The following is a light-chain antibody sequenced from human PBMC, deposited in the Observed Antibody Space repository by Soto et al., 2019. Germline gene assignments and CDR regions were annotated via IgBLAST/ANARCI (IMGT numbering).Light chain of an antibody. J-gene: IGKJ1*01. CDR3: QQSYSIPWT. Sequence: DIQVTQSPSSLSASVGDRVTITCRASQSISSYLNWYQQKPGKAPKLLIYAASSLQSGVPSRFSGSGSGIDFTLTISSLQPEDFATYYCQQSYSIPWTFGQGTKVDI. CDR2: AAS. V-gene: IGKV1-39*01. CDR1: QSISSY.